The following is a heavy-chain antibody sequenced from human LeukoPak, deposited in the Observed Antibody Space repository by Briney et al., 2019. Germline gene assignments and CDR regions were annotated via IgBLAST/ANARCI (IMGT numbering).Heavy chain of an antibody. V-gene: IGHV1-18*01. J-gene: IGHJ4*02. Sequence: ASVKVSCKASGYTFTSYGISWVRQAPGQGLEWMGWISAYNGNTNYAQKLQGRVTMTTDTSTSTAYMELSSLRAEDTAVYYCARVWQDNSGVDYWGQGTLVTVSS. CDR3: ARVWQDNSGVDY. D-gene: IGHD2-21*01. CDR1: GYTFTSYG. CDR2: ISAYNGNT.